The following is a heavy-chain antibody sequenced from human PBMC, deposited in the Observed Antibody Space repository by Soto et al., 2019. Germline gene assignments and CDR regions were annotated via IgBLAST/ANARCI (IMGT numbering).Heavy chain of an antibody. D-gene: IGHD5-18*01. J-gene: IGHJ6*02. CDR2: INHSGST. CDR3: ARKKILYYYYGMDV. Sequence: SETLSLTCAVYGGSFSGYYWSWIRQPPGKGLEWIGEINHSGSTNYNPSLKSRVTISVDTSKNQFSLKLSSVTAADTAVYYCARKKILYYYYGMDVWGQGTTVTVSS. CDR1: GGSFSGYY. V-gene: IGHV4-34*01.